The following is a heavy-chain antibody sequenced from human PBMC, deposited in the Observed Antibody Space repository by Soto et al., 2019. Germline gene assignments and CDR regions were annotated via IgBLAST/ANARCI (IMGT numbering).Heavy chain of an antibody. CDR1: GFTFSSYS. D-gene: IGHD3-9*01. V-gene: IGHV3-21*01. CDR2: ISSSSSYI. J-gene: IGHJ4*02. Sequence: PGGSLRLSCAASGFTFSSYSMNWVRQAPGKGLEWVSSISSSSSYIYYADSVKGRFTISRDNAKNSLYLQMNSLRAEDTAVYYCARDAQSGPIHYDILTGQRSDYWGQGTLVTVSS. CDR3: ARDAQSGPIHYDILTGQRSDY.